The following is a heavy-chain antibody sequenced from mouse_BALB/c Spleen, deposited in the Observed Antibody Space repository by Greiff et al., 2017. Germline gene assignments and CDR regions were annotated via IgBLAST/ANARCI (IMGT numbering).Heavy chain of an antibody. CDR2: ISSGGSYT. CDR1: GFTFSSYT. V-gene: IGHV5-6-4*01. CDR3: TRDRGSFQGYFDV. J-gene: IGHJ1*01. D-gene: IGHD3-2*02. Sequence: EVMLVESGGGLVKPGGSLKLSCAASGFTFSSYTMSWVRQTPEKRLEWVATISSGGSYTYYPDSVKGRFTISRDNAKNTLYLQMSSLKSEDTAMYYCTRDRGSFQGYFDVGGAGTTVTVSP.